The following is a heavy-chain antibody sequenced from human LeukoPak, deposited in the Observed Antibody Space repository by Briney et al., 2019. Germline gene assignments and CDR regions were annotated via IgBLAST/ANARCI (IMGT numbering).Heavy chain of an antibody. V-gene: IGHV1-46*01. CDR1: GYTFTSYY. CDR2: INPSGGST. Sequence: ASVKVSCKASGYTFTSYYMHWVRQAPGQGLEWMGIINPSGGSTSYAQKFQGGVTMTRDTSTSTVYMELSSLRSEDTAVYYCARELKSLDAFDIWGQGTMVTVSS. CDR3: ARELKSLDAFDI. D-gene: IGHD2-8*01. J-gene: IGHJ3*02.